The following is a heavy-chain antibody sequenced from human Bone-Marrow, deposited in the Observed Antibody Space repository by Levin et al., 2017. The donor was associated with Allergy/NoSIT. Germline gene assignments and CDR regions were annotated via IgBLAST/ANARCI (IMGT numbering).Heavy chain of an antibody. Sequence: GESLKISCAASGFTFSDHYMDWVRQAPGKGLEWVGRNRDKANSYTTEYAASVKGRFTISRDDSKNSLYLQMNSLKAEDSAVYYCARALRDSSGHYYFDYWGQGTLVTVSS. CDR1: GFTFSDHY. V-gene: IGHV3-72*01. CDR3: ARALRDSSGHYYFDY. D-gene: IGHD3-22*01. J-gene: IGHJ4*02. CDR2: NRDKANSYTT.